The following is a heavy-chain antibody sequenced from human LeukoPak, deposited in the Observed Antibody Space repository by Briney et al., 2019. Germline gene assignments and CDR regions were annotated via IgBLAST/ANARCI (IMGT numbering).Heavy chain of an antibody. V-gene: IGHV4-59*01. Sequence: PSQTLSLTCTVSAGSTNNYYWSCIRHPPRDSLEFLGYIYYTGSTRYNPTLKSRVTVSVDTSRNQFSLKLSSVPAADTAVYYCAGTYGDYSFDSWGQGTLVTVSS. D-gene: IGHD4-17*01. CDR3: AGTYGDYSFDS. CDR2: IYYTGST. J-gene: IGHJ4*02. CDR1: AGSTNNYY.